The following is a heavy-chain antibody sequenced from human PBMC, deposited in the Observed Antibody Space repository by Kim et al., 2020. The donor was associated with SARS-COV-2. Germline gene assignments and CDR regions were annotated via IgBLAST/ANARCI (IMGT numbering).Heavy chain of an antibody. D-gene: IGHD4-4*01. J-gene: IGHJ4*02. CDR3: ARGPNYSPFDY. V-gene: IGHV3-11*04. Sequence: YNPDPRRGRFTISRDNDKNSLYLQMNSLRAEDTAVYYCARGPNYSPFDYWGQGTLVTVSS.